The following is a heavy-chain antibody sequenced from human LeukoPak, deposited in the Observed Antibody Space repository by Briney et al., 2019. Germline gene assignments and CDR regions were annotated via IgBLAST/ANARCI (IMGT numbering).Heavy chain of an antibody. J-gene: IGHJ6*03. CDR2: IYYSGTT. D-gene: IGHD6-6*01. CDR1: GGSISSSHYY. Sequence: SETLSLTCTVSGGSISSSHYYWGWIRQPPGKGLVWIGRIYYSGTTHYNPSLESRVMLSVDTSKNQFSLKLSSVTAADTAVHYCARGVSSSRPYYYYYMDVWGKGTTVTVSS. CDR3: ARGVSSSRPYYYYYMDV. V-gene: IGHV4-39*07.